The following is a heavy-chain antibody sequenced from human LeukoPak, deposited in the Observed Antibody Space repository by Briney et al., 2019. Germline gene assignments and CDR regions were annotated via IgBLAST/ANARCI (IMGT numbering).Heavy chain of an antibody. Sequence: GASVKVSCKASGYTFAAYSMDWVRQAPGQGLEWMGWINPNSGGTKYAQKFQGRVAMTRDTSISAAYMELSGLGSDDTAVYYCARRGDAFDIWGQGTVVTVSS. J-gene: IGHJ3*02. CDR2: INPNSGGT. CDR1: GYTFAAYS. CDR3: ARRGDAFDI. V-gene: IGHV1-2*02.